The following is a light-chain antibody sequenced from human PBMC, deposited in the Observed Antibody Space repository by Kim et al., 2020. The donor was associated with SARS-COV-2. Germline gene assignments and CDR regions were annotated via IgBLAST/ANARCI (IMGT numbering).Light chain of an antibody. CDR3: QAWDSSTVV. CDR2: QDS. V-gene: IGLV3-1*01. J-gene: IGLJ2*01. Sequence: PGHTASITCSGDTLGDKYASWYQQKPGQSPVLVICQDSKRPSGIPERFSGSNSGNTATLTISGTQAMDEADYYCQAWDSSTVVFGGGTQLTVL. CDR1: TLGDKY.